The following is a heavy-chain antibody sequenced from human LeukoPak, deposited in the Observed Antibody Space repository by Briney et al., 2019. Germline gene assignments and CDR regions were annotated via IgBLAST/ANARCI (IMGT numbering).Heavy chain of an antibody. D-gene: IGHD1-26*01. CDR3: ARTPGIVGARGYFDY. J-gene: IGHJ4*02. CDR2: ISSSGSTI. Sequence: PGGSLRLSCAASGFTFSSYEMNWVRQAPGKGREWFSYISSSGSTIYYADSVKGRFTISRDNAKNSLYLQMNSLRAEDTAVYYCARTPGIVGARGYFDYWGQGTLVTVSS. V-gene: IGHV3-48*03. CDR1: GFTFSSYE.